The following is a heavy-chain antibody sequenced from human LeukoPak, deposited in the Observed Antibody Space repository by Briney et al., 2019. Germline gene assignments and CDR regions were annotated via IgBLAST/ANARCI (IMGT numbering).Heavy chain of an antibody. J-gene: IGHJ4*02. CDR3: ARDSDYYYDSSAWGFDY. D-gene: IGHD3-22*01. Sequence: ASVKVSCKVSGYTFTSYGISWVRQAPGQGLEWLGWISAYNGNTNYAQKLQGRVTMTTDTSTSTAYMELRSLRSDDTAVYYCARDSDYYYDSSAWGFDYWGQGTLVTVSS. V-gene: IGHV1-18*01. CDR1: GYTFTSYG. CDR2: ISAYNGNT.